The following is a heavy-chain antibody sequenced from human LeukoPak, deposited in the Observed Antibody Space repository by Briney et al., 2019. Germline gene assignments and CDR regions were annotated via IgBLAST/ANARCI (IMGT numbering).Heavy chain of an antibody. CDR3: ARGAGSDWIH. CDR2: IGPGGDT. V-gene: IGHV3-13*01. CDR1: GFTFSSYD. D-gene: IGHD1-26*01. J-gene: IGHJ4*02. Sequence: GGSLRLSGAASGFTFSSYDMHWVRQVRGEGLEWVSTIGPGGDTYYSNSVRGRFTISRENARNSLYLQMSSLRSADAATYYCARGAGSDWIHWGQGALVAVSS.